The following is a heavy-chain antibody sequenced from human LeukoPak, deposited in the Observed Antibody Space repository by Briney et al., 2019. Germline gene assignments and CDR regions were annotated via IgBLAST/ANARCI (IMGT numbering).Heavy chain of an antibody. V-gene: IGHV3-53*01. CDR2: IYSGGST. CDR3: ARGSVAGHWNFDV. J-gene: IGHJ2*01. CDR1: GFTVSSHY. Sequence: GGSLRLSCAASGFTVSSHYMTWVRQAPGKGLYWVSVIYSGGSTYYADSVKGRFTISRDNSKNTLYLQTNSLRADDTAVYYCARGSVAGHWNFDVWGRGTLVTVSS. D-gene: IGHD6-19*01.